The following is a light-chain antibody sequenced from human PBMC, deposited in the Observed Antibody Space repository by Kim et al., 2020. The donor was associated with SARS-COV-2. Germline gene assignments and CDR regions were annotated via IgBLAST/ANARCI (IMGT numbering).Light chain of an antibody. CDR3: QQQSNWPPIFT. CDR1: QSVSSY. CDR2: DAS. Sequence: PGEIATLSCRASQSVSSYFAWYQQKPGQAPRLLIYDASNRATGIPARFSGSGSGTDFTLTISSLEPEDFAVYYCQQQSNWPPIFTFGPGTKVDIK. J-gene: IGKJ3*01. V-gene: IGKV3-11*01.